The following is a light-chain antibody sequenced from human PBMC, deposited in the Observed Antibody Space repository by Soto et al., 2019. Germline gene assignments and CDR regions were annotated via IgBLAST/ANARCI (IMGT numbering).Light chain of an antibody. V-gene: IGLV2-14*01. CDR3: SSYTSSSTLVV. CDR2: EVS. CDR1: SSDVGGYNY. Sequence: SVLTQPASVSGSPGQSITISCTGTSSDVGGYNYVSWYQQHPGKAPKLMIYEVSNRPSGVSNRFSGSKSGNTASLTISGLQAEDEADYYCSSYTSSSTLVVFGTGTKATVL. J-gene: IGLJ1*01.